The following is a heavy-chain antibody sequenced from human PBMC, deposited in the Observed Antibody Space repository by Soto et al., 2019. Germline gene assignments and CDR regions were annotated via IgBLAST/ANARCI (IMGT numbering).Heavy chain of an antibody. Sequence: PGGSLRLTCAASGFTLSGYYMTWMRQTPGKGLEWVSFIGKTGSDRHYADSVEGRFTISRDNAKNSLYLQMNSLRAEDTAVYYCAREIGNRLPYGPVDYWGQGTLVTVSS. D-gene: IGHD3-10*01. CDR3: AREIGNRLPYGPVDY. CDR1: GFTLSGYY. CDR2: IGKTGSDR. J-gene: IGHJ4*02. V-gene: IGHV3-11*01.